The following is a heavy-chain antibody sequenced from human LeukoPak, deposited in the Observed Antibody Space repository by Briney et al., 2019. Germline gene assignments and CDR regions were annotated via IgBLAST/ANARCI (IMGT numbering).Heavy chain of an antibody. D-gene: IGHD3-16*01. Sequence: QPGGSLRLSCAVSGFTFSSYEMNWVRQAPGKGLEWVSFISSRGNTIYYADSVKGRFTISRDNAKNSVYLQMNSLRAEDTAVYYCARDRRIRGTYYYYGMDVWGHGTTVTVSS. CDR1: GFTFSSYE. CDR2: ISSRGNTI. V-gene: IGHV3-48*03. CDR3: ARDRRIRGTYYYYGMDV. J-gene: IGHJ6*02.